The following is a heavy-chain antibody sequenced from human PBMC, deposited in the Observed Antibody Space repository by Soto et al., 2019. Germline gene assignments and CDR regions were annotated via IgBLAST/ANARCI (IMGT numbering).Heavy chain of an antibody. D-gene: IGHD3-22*01. J-gene: IGHJ5*02. Sequence: GSLRLYCAASGFTFSSYGMHWVRQAPGKGLEWVAVISYDGSNKYYADSVKGRFTISRDNSKNTLYLQMNSLRAKDTAVYYCAKDKFTFYYDSSGYHPYNWFDPWGQGTLVTAPQ. CDR3: AKDKFTFYYDSSGYHPYNWFDP. CDR1: GFTFSSYG. CDR2: ISYDGSNK. V-gene: IGHV3-30*18.